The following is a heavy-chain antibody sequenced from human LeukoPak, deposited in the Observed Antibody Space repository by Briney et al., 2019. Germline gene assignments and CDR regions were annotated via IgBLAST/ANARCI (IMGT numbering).Heavy chain of an antibody. Sequence: PSETLSLTCIVSGGSISSYYWSWIRQPPGKGLEWIGYIYYTGSTNYNPSLKSRVTISVDTSENQFSLKLSSVTAADMAVYYCARDAYSSREVDWFDPWGQGTLVTVSS. V-gene: IGHV4-59*01. CDR1: GGSISSYY. J-gene: IGHJ5*02. CDR3: ARDAYSSREVDWFDP. D-gene: IGHD6-13*01. CDR2: IYYTGST.